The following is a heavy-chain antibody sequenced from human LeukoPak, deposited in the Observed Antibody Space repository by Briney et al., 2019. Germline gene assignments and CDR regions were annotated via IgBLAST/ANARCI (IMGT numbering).Heavy chain of an antibody. CDR1: GYTFTSYG. J-gene: IGHJ3*02. V-gene: IGHV1-18*01. Sequence: GASVKVSCKASGYTFTSYGISWVRQAPGQGLEWVGWISAYNGNTNYAQKLQGRVIMTTDTSTSTAYMELRSLRSDDTAVYYCARGITMIVVDPKAFDIWGQGTMVTVSS. CDR2: ISAYNGNT. CDR3: ARGITMIVVDPKAFDI. D-gene: IGHD3-22*01.